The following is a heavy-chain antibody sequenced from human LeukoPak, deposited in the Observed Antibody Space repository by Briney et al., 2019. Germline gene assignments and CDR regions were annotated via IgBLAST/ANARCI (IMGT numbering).Heavy chain of an antibody. J-gene: IGHJ4*02. CDR1: GFTFSSYW. CDR2: ISSSSSYI. V-gene: IGHV3-21*01. CDR3: ARDRLTYYYDSSGFDY. Sequence: GGSPRLSCAASGFTFSSYWMSWVRQAPGKGLEWVSSISSSSSYIYYADSVKGRFTISRDNAKNSLYLQMNSLRAEDTAVYYCARDRLTYYYDSSGFDYWGQGILVTVSS. D-gene: IGHD3-22*01.